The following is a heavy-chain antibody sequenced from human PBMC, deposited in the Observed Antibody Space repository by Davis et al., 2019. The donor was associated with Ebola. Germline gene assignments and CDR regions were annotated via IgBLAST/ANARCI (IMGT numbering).Heavy chain of an antibody. J-gene: IGHJ4*02. Sequence: AASVKVSCKASGYTFTSYAMHWVRQAPGQRLEWMGWINAGNGNTNYAQKLQGRVTMTTDTSTSTAYMELRSLRSDDTAVYYCARVVMGGYYDSSGYYYVPYFDYWGQGTLVTVSS. CDR1: GYTFTSYA. D-gene: IGHD3-22*01. CDR3: ARVVMGGYYDSSGYYYVPYFDY. V-gene: IGHV1-3*01. CDR2: INAGNGNT.